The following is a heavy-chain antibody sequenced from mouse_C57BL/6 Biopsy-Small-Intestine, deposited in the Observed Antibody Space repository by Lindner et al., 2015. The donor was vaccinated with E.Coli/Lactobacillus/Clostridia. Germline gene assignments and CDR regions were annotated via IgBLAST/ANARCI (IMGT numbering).Heavy chain of an antibody. Sequence: SVKVSCKASGYAIFSYGVGWVRLAPSQGLEWMGWISVFDDRTEYAQKFQGRVTMTADTSTNTAYMELRSLRSDDTAIYYCARVLVPSPRGGIYYYMDAWGNGTTVTVSS. D-gene: IGHD1-1*01. CDR1: GYAIFSYG. CDR3: ARVLVPSPRGGIYYYMDA. V-gene: IGHV1-58*01. CDR2: ISVFDDRT. J-gene: IGHJ1*03.